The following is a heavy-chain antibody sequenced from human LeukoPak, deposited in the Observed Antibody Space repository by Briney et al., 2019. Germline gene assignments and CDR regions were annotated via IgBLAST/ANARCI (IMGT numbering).Heavy chain of an antibody. CDR2: TKIKTDDGTP. D-gene: IGHD1-1*01. CDR1: GFTVSNAW. V-gene: IGHV3-15*01. J-gene: IGHJ4*02. CDR3: ISGGGTADY. Sequence: GGSLRLSCAASGFTVSNAWMNWMGWFRQAPGKGLEWVGLTKIKTDDGTPDYAALVKGRFTISRDDSKNTVYLEMNSLETEDTAVYYCISGGGTADYWGQGTLVSVSS.